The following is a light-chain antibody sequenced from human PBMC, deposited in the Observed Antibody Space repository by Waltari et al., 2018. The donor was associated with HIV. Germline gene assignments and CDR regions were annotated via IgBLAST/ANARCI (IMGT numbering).Light chain of an antibody. CDR2: RNN. CDR3: AAWDDSLSGRV. J-gene: IGLJ3*02. V-gene: IGLV1-47*01. CDR1: ILRLGTYY. Sequence: QSVLTPPLSASGPPGERVPIFCSGTILRLGTYYVHWHAQLPGTAPKLLIYRNNQRPSGVPDRFSGSKSGTSASLAISGLRSEDEADYYCAAWDDSLSGRVFGGGTKLTVL.